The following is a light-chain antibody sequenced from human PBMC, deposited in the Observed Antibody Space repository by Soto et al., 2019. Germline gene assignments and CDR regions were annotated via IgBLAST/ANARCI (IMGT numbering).Light chain of an antibody. CDR1: QSGFYSPNNKNY. CDR3: HQYDSNTPNPT. Sequence: DIVVTQSPDSLAVSLGERATINCKSSQSGFYSPNNKNYLAWYQQKPGQPPKLLIYCASTRGSGVPARFSGSGSGTDFALTVNYQQAEDVARYHGHQYDSNTPNPTF. V-gene: IGKV4-1*01. CDR2: CAS. J-gene: IGKJ1*01.